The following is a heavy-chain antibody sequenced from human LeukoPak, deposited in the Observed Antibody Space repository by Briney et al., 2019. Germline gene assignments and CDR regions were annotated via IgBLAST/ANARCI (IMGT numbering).Heavy chain of an antibody. CDR2: ISAYNGNT. Sequence: GASVKVSCKASGYTFTGYYMHWVRQAPGQGLEWMGWISAYNGNTNYAQKLQGRVTMTTDTSTSTAYMELRSLRSDDTAVYYCARDFIWDSSGWYSSHFDIWGQGTMVTVSS. CDR1: GYTFTGYY. V-gene: IGHV1-18*04. J-gene: IGHJ3*02. CDR3: ARDFIWDSSGWYSSHFDI. D-gene: IGHD6-19*01.